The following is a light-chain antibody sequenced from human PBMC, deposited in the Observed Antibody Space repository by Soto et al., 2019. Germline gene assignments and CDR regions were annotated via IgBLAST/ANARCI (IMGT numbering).Light chain of an antibody. CDR3: QVWDSSSDPLYV. Sequence: SYALTQPPSVSVAPGQTARITCGGNNIGSKSVHWYQQKPGQAPVLVVYDDSDRPSGIPARFSGSNSGNTATLTIRRVEAGDEADYYCQVWDSSSDPLYVFGTGPKVTVL. J-gene: IGLJ1*01. CDR1: NIGSKS. CDR2: DDS. V-gene: IGLV3-21*02.